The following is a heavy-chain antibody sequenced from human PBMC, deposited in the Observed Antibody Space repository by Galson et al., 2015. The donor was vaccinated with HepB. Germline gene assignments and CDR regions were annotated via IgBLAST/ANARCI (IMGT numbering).Heavy chain of an antibody. J-gene: IGHJ4*02. V-gene: IGHV3-23*01. CDR2: ISGSGGST. Sequence: SLRLSCAASGFTFSTYAMSWVRQAPGKGLEWVSAISGSGGSTYYADSVKGRFTISRDNSKNTLYLQMNSLRAEDTAVYYCAKVGVKGAAAGEPRGYYFDYWGQGTLVTVSS. CDR1: GFTFSTYA. D-gene: IGHD6-13*01. CDR3: AKVGVKGAAAGEPRGYYFDY.